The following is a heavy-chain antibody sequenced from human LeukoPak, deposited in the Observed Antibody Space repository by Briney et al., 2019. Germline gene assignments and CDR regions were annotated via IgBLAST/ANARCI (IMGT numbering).Heavy chain of an antibody. CDR3: ARDIAGATKGGWFDT. J-gene: IGHJ5*02. Sequence: ASVKVSCKASGYTFTNYDINWVRQATGQGLEWMGWMNPNSGNTGYAQKFQGRVTMTWNTSINTAYMELSSLRSEDTALYYSARDIAGATKGGWFDTWGQGTPVTVSS. V-gene: IGHV1-8*01. CDR2: MNPNSGNT. CDR1: GYTFTNYD. D-gene: IGHD1-26*01.